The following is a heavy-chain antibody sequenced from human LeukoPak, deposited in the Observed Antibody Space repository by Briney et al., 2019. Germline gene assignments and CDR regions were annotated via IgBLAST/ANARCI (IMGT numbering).Heavy chain of an antibody. D-gene: IGHD3-9*01. Sequence: ASVKVSCKASGYTFTGYYMHWVRQAPGQGLEWMGWINPNSGGTNYAQKFQGRVTMTRDTSISTAYMELSRLRSDDTAVYYCARDTEVLRYFDWLFPKYYFGYWGQGTLVTVSS. CDR3: ARDTEVLRYFDWLFPKYYFGY. CDR1: GYTFTGYY. V-gene: IGHV1-2*02. J-gene: IGHJ4*02. CDR2: INPNSGGT.